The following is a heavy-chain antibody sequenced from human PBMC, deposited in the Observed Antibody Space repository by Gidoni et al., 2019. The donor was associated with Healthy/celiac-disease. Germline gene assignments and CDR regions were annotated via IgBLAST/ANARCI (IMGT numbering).Heavy chain of an antibody. D-gene: IGHD2-2*01. CDR3: ARVVPAARMVDY. CDR2: IYHSGST. J-gene: IGHJ4*02. V-gene: IGHV4-4*02. CDR1: GGSISSSNW. Sequence: QVQLQESGPALVKPSGTLSLTCAVSGGSISSSNWWSWVRQPPGEGLEWIGEIYHSGSTNYSPSLSSRVTISVDKSKNQFSLKLSSVTAADTAVYYCARVVPAARMVDYWGQGTLVTVSS.